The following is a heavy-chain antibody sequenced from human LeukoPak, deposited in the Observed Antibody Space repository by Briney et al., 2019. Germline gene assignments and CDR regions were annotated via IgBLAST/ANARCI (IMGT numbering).Heavy chain of an antibody. CDR1: GGSISSSSYY. CDR3: AREEWPPFRYFDY. V-gene: IGHV4-39*07. CDR2: IYYSGST. D-gene: IGHD3-3*01. Sequence: PSETLSLTCTVSGGSISSSSYYWGWIRQPPGKGLEWIGSIYYSGSTYYNPSLKSRVTISVDTSKNQFSLKLSSVTAADTAVYYCAREEWPPFRYFDYWGQGTLVTVSS. J-gene: IGHJ4*02.